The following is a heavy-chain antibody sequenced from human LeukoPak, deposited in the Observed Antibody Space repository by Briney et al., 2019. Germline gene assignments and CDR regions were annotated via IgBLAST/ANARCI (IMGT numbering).Heavy chain of an antibody. CDR1: GLTVSGNY. V-gene: IGHV3-53*01. D-gene: IGHD6-25*01. CDR2: IYTAGST. CDR3: AGGNTWPGLSY. J-gene: IGHJ4*02. Sequence: PGGSLRLSCAASGLTVSGNYMSWVRQAPGKGLEWVSVIYTAGSTYNADSVKGRFTISRDKSKNTLYLQMNTLRAEDTAVYFCAGGNTWPGLSYWGQGTLLTVSS.